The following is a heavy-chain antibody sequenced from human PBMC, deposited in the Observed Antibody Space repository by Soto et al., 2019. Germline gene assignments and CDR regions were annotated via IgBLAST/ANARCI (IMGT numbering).Heavy chain of an antibody. J-gene: IGHJ5*02. V-gene: IGHV1-18*01. CDR2: ISAYNGNT. CDR1: GYTFTSYG. Sequence: ASVKVSCKASGYTFTSYGISWVRQAPGQGLEWMGWISAYNGNTNYAQKLQGRVPMTTDTSTSTAYMELRSLRSDDTAVYYCARDAGIAAAGRSWFDPWGQGTLVTVSS. D-gene: IGHD6-13*01. CDR3: ARDAGIAAAGRSWFDP.